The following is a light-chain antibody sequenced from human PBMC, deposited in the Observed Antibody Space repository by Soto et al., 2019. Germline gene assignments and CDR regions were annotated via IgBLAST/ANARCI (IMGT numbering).Light chain of an antibody. CDR1: SSDVGDYDY. V-gene: IGLV2-8*01. CDR2: EVS. Sequence: QSALTQPPSASGSPGQSVTISCTGTSSDVGDYDYVAWFQQHPGKAPKLMIHEVSKRPSGVPDRFSGSKSGNTASLTVSGLQAEDEADYYCSSYAGNNNMVFGGGTQLTVL. J-gene: IGLJ3*02. CDR3: SSYAGNNNMV.